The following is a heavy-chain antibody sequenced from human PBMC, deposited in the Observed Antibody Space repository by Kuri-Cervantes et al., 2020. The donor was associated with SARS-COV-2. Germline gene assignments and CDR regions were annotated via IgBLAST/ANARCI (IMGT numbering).Heavy chain of an antibody. J-gene: IGHJ4*02. CDR2: ISYDGNNK. Sequence: GESLKISCAASGFTFSSNYMSWVRQAPGKGLEWVAFISYDGNNKKCIASGKGRFTISRDNSQNKLYLQMRSLRPEDTAMYYCAKDGAGAHDFWGQGTLVTVSS. CDR3: AKDGAGAHDF. D-gene: IGHD4/OR15-4a*01. V-gene: IGHV3-30*18. CDR1: GFTFSSNY.